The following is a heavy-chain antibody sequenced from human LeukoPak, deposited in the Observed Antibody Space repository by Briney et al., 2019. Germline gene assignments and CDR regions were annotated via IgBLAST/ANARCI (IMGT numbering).Heavy chain of an antibody. CDR1: GGSFSGYY. V-gene: IGHV4-34*01. D-gene: IGHD3-10*01. CDR2: INHSGST. CDR3: ARLPTLWFGETGFDY. Sequence: PSETLSLTCAVYGGSFSGYYWSWIRQPPGRGLEWIGEINHSGSTNYNPSLKSRVTISVDTSKNQFSLKLSSVTAADTAMYYCARLPTLWFGETGFDYWGQGTLVTVSS. J-gene: IGHJ4*02.